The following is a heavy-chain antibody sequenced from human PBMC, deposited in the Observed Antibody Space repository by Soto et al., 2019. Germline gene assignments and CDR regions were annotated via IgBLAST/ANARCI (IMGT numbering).Heavy chain of an antibody. CDR1: GGSISSYY. Sequence: SQTLSLTCTVSGGSISSYYWSWIRQPPGKGLEWIGYIYYSGSTNYNPSLKSRVTISVDTSKNQFSLKLSSVTAADTAVYYCARDYSRSGRQKPYYYYYMDVWGKGTTVTVSS. J-gene: IGHJ6*03. V-gene: IGHV4-59*01. CDR3: ARDYSRSGRQKPYYYYYMDV. CDR2: IYYSGST. D-gene: IGHD3-10*01.